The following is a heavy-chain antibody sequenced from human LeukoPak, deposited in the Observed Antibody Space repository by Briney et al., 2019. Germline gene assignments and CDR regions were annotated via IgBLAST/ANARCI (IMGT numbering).Heavy chain of an antibody. CDR1: GFTFSLYW. CDR3: VRERIYYSDLAYKERENFDP. J-gene: IGHJ5*02. V-gene: IGHV3-74*01. Sequence: PGGSLRLSCAASGFTFSLYWMHWVRQGPGKGLMWVSRLNEDGSTADYADSVKGRFTMYRDNAECKVFLEMRGLTLEDTAIYFCVRERIYYSDLAYKERENFDPWGRGTLVTVSS. D-gene: IGHD1-26*01. CDR2: LNEDGSTA.